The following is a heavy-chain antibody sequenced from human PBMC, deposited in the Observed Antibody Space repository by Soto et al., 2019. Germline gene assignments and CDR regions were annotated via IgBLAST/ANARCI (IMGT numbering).Heavy chain of an antibody. D-gene: IGHD6-19*01. V-gene: IGHV3-13*01. CDR2: IGTAGDT. Sequence: GGSLRLSCSASGFTFSSYAMSWVRQTPGKGLEWVSAIGTAGDTYYPGSVKGRFTISRENAKNSLYLQMNSLRAGDTAVYYCARAGRAVAAFDIWGQGTMVTVSS. J-gene: IGHJ3*02. CDR3: ARAGRAVAAFDI. CDR1: GFTFSSYA.